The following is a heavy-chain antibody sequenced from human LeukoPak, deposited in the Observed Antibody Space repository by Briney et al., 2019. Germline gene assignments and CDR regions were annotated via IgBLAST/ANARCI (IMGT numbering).Heavy chain of an antibody. CDR3: ARDSGDRTVDY. CDR1: GFTFSSYW. J-gene: IGHJ4*02. V-gene: IGHV3-7*01. D-gene: IGHD3-10*01. Sequence: PGGSLRLSCAASGFTFSSYWMSWVRQAPGKGLEWVANIKQYGSEKYYVDSVKGRFTIARDNAKKSLYLRMNSLRAEATAVYYCARDSGDRTVDYWGQGPLVTVSS. CDR2: IKQYGSEK.